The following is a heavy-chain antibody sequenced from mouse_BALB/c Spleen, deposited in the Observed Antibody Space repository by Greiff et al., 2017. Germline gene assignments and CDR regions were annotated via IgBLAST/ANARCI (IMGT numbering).Heavy chain of an antibody. J-gene: IGHJ2*01. Sequence: EVHLVESGGGLVKPGGSLKLSCAASGFTFSDYYMYWVRQTPEKRLEWVATISDGGSYTYYPDSVKGRFTISRDNAKNNLYLQMSSLKSEDTAMYYCARGVVRAFDYWGQGTTLTVSS. CDR3: ARGVVRAFDY. CDR1: GFTFSDYY. CDR2: ISDGGSYT. V-gene: IGHV5-4*02. D-gene: IGHD1-1*02.